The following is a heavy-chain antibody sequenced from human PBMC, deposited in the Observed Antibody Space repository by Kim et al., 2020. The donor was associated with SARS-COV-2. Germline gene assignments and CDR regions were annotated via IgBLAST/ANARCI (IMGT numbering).Heavy chain of an antibody. CDR3: ARGRVVVAGGGGFDF. CDR2: INHSGIT. V-gene: IGHV4-34*01. J-gene: IGHJ3*01. D-gene: IGHD2-15*01. Sequence: SETLSLTCAVYGGSFSDYYWSWIRQTPGKGLEWIGEINHSGITNYNPSLKSRVTISVDTSKNQISLKLSSVTAADTAVYYCARGRVVVAGGGGFDFWGQG. CDR1: GGSFSDYY.